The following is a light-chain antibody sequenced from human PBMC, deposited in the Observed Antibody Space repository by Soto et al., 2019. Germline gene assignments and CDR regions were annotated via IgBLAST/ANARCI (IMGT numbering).Light chain of an antibody. Sequence: QSVLTQHASVSGSPGQSITISCTGTSSDVGSYNLVSWYQQHPGKAPKLMIYEGSKRPSGVSKRFSGSKSGNTASLTISGLQAEDEADYYCCSYAGSSTPYVFGTGTKVTVL. CDR1: SSDVGSYNL. J-gene: IGLJ1*01. V-gene: IGLV2-23*01. CDR3: CSYAGSSTPYV. CDR2: EGS.